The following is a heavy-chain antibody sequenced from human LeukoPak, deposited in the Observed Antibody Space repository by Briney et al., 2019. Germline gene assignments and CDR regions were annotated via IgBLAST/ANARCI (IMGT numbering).Heavy chain of an antibody. V-gene: IGHV4-31*03. CDR3: ASAYCSSTSCYRNFDY. D-gene: IGHD2-2*01. CDR2: IYYSGST. CDR1: GGSISSGDYY. Sequence: SQTLSLTCTVSGGSISSGDYYWSWIRQHPGKGLEWIGYIYYSGSTYYNPSLKSRLTISVDTSKNRFSLKLTSVTAADTAVYYCASAYCSSTSCYRNFDYWGQGTLVTVSS. J-gene: IGHJ4*02.